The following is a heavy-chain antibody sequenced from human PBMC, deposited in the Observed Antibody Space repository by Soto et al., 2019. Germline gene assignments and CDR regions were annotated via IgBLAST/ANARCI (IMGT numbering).Heavy chain of an antibody. V-gene: IGHV3-23*01. CDR1: GFTFSNYA. Sequence: VQLLESGGGLVQPGGSLRLSCAASGFTFSNYAMSWVRQAPGKALEWVSSINIVGGNTNYADSVRGRFTMSRDDSKNTVFLQMNSLRAEDTAIYYFTKNYYFDPWGQGTLITVSS. CDR2: INIVGGNT. J-gene: IGHJ4*02. CDR3: TKNYYFDP.